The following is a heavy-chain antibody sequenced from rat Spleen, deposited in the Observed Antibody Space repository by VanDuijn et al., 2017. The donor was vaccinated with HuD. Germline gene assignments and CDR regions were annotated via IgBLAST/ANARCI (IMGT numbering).Heavy chain of an antibody. V-gene: IGHV10-5*01. CDR1: GFTFSNAA. CDR2: IRTKPNNYAT. Sequence: VQLVESGGGLVQPKESLKISCAASGFTFSNAAMYWVRQAPGKGLEWGARIRTKPNNYATYYADSVKVRFNISRDDPKIMVYLQMDNLKTEDKAMYYCTAYYSSYYFDYWGQGTLVTVSS. D-gene: IGHD1-2*01. CDR3: TAYYSSYYFDY. J-gene: IGHJ3*01.